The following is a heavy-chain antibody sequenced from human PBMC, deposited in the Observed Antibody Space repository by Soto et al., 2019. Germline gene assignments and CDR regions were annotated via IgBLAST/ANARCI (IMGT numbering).Heavy chain of an antibody. CDR2: ISGSGGSA. J-gene: IGHJ4*02. CDR3: AKVRSMIVVVTQFDY. V-gene: IGHV3-23*01. Sequence: GGSLRLSCAASGFTFSSYAMSWVRQAPGKGLEWVSAISGSGGSAYYADSVKGRFTISRDNSKNTLYLQMNSLRAEDTAVYYCAKVRSMIVVVTQFDYWGQGTLVTVSS. CDR1: GFTFSSYA. D-gene: IGHD3-22*01.